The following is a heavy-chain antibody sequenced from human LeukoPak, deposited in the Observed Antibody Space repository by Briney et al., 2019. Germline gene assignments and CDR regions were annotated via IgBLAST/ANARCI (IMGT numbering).Heavy chain of an antibody. Sequence: SETLSLTCTVSGGSISRGGYYWSWIRQHPGKGLEWIGYIYYSGSTYYNPSLKSRVTISVDTSKNQFSLKLSSVTAADTAVYYCASLLYYYDSSGYYFYFDYWGQGTLVTVSS. D-gene: IGHD3-22*01. J-gene: IGHJ4*02. V-gene: IGHV4-31*03. CDR2: IYYSGST. CDR3: ASLLYYYDSSGYYFYFDY. CDR1: GGSISRGGYY.